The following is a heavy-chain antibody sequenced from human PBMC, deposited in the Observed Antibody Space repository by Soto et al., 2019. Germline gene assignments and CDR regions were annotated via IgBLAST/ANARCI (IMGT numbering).Heavy chain of an antibody. CDR1: GFTFSGYS. CDR3: ARDKGGVGATPADY. CDR2: ISTSSNTI. Sequence: GGSLRLSCAASGFTFSGYSMNWVRQAPGKGLEWLSYISTSSNTINYADSVKGRFTISRDNAKKSLFLQMNGLKGEDTAVYYCARDKGGVGATPADYWGQGTLVTVSS. V-gene: IGHV3-48*01. D-gene: IGHD1-26*01. J-gene: IGHJ4*02.